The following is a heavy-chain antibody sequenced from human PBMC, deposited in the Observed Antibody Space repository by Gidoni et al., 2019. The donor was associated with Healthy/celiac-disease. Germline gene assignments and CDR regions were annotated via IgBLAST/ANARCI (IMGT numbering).Heavy chain of an antibody. CDR3: ARGPYDFWSGYPDYYYMDV. D-gene: IGHD3-3*01. V-gene: IGHV1-3*01. J-gene: IGHJ6*03. CDR1: GFTFTSYA. Sequence: QVQLVQSGAEVKKPGASVKVSCKASGFTFTSYAMHWVRQAPGQRLEWMGWINAGNGNTKYSQKFQGRVTITRDTSASTAYMELSSLRSEDTAVYYCARGPYDFWSGYPDYYYMDVWGKGTTVTVSS. CDR2: INAGNGNT.